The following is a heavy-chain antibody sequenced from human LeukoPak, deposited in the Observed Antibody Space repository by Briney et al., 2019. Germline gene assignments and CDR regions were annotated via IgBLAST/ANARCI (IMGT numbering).Heavy chain of an antibody. V-gene: IGHV3-21*01. CDR2: ISSSSSYI. CDR1: GFTFNSYS. CDR3: ARHSGRIVREAFDI. J-gene: IGHJ3*02. Sequence: KPGGSLRLSCAASGFTFNSYSMHWVRQAPGKGLEWVSSISSSSSYIYYADSVKGRFTISRDNGKNSLYLQINSLRSEDTAVYYCARHSGRIVREAFDIWGQGTMVTVSS. D-gene: IGHD5-12*01.